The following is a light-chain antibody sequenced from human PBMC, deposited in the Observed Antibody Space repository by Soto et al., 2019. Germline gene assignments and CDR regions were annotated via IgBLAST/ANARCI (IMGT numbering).Light chain of an antibody. J-gene: IGLJ1*01. CDR2: DVS. Sequence: QSALTQPASVSGSPGRSITISCTGTRSDVGGYNYVSWYQQHPGKAPKLMIYDVSNRPSGVSNRFSGSKSGNTASLTISGLQAEDEADYYCSSYTSSSTHYVFGTGTKVTVL. CDR3: SSYTSSSTHYV. V-gene: IGLV2-14*01. CDR1: RSDVGGYNY.